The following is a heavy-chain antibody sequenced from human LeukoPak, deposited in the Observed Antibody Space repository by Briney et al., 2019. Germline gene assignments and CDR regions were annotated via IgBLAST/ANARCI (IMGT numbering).Heavy chain of an antibody. Sequence: ASVKVSCKASGYTFTNHSINWVRQAPGQGLEWMGWINPNSGGTNYAQKFQGRVTMTRDTSISTAYMELSRLRSEDTAVYYCARAVVTSPRSAFDIWGQGTMVTVSS. CDR3: ARAVVTSPRSAFDI. J-gene: IGHJ3*02. D-gene: IGHD4-23*01. V-gene: IGHV1-2*02. CDR1: GYTFTNHS. CDR2: INPNSGGT.